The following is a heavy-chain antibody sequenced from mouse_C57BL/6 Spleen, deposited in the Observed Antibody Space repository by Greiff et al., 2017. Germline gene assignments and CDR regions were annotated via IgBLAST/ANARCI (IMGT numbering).Heavy chain of an antibody. CDR2: INPGSGGT. Sequence: QVQLKESGAELVRPGTSVKVSCKASGYAFTNYLIEWVKQRPGQGLEWIGVINPGSGGTNYNEKFKGKATLTADKSSSTAYMQLSSLTSEDSAVYFCARSEPFDYWGQGTTLTVSS. CDR3: ARSEPFDY. J-gene: IGHJ2*01. CDR1: GYAFTNYL. V-gene: IGHV1-54*01.